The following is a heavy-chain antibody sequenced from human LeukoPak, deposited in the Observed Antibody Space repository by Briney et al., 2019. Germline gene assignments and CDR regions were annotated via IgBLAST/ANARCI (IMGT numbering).Heavy chain of an antibody. Sequence: GGSLRLSCAASEFTFSSYWMIWVRQAPGKGLEWVANIKQDGSEKYYMDSVKGRFTISRDNAKNSLYLQTNSLRAEDTAVYSCARGGPYYYYGMDVWGKGTTVTVSS. J-gene: IGHJ6*04. CDR3: ARGGPYYYYGMDV. V-gene: IGHV3-7*03. CDR1: EFTFSSYW. CDR2: IKQDGSEK.